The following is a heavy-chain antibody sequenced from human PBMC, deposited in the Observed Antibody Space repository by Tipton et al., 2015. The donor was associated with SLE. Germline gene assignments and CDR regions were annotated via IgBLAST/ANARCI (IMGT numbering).Heavy chain of an antibody. Sequence: LRLSCTVYGGSFSGYYWSWIRQPPGKGLEWIGYIYYSGSTYYNPSLKSRVTISVDTSKNQFSLKLSSVTAADTAVYYCARGDHPGGLRLIPSVDYWGQGTLVTVSS. CDR3: ARGDHPGGLRLIPSVDY. D-gene: IGHD5-12*01. V-gene: IGHV4-30-4*01. CDR2: IYYSGST. CDR1: GGSFSGYY. J-gene: IGHJ4*02.